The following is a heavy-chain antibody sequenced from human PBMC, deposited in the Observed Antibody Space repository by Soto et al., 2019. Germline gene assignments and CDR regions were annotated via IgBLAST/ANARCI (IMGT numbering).Heavy chain of an antibody. D-gene: IGHD1-26*01. V-gene: IGHV4-4*02. Sequence: LSLTCAVSGGSISSSNWWSWVRQPPGKGLEWIGEIYHSGSTNYNPSLKSRVTISVDKSKNQFSLKLSSVTAADTAVYYCARDQIVGATRGFYYWGQGTLATVSS. CDR2: IYHSGST. J-gene: IGHJ4*02. CDR1: GGSISSSNW. CDR3: ARDQIVGATRGFYY.